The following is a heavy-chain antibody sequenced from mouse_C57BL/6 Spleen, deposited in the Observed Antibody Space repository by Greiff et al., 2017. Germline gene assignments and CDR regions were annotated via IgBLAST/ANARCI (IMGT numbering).Heavy chain of an antibody. J-gene: IGHJ4*01. D-gene: IGHD2-3*01. Sequence: VQLQQSGPELVKPGASVKISCKASGYTFTDYYMNWVKQSHGKSLEWIGDINPNNGGTSYNQKFKGKATLTVDKSSSTAYMELRSLTSEDSAVYYCARCYDGCPMDYWGQGTSVTVSS. CDR1: GYTFTDYY. V-gene: IGHV1-26*01. CDR3: ARCYDGCPMDY. CDR2: INPNNGGT.